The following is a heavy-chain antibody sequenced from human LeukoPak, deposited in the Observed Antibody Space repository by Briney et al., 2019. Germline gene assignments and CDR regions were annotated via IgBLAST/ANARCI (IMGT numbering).Heavy chain of an antibody. J-gene: IGHJ4*02. Sequence: PGGSLRLSCAASGFTVNTYYMSWVRQAPEKGLEWVSVIYSDGTTYYADSVKGRFTISRDTSKNTLYLQTNSLRAEDTAVYYCARDSGYIHDYWGQGTQVTVSS. CDR3: ARDSGYIHDY. CDR2: IYSDGTT. CDR1: GFTVNTYY. D-gene: IGHD5-18*01. V-gene: IGHV3-53*01.